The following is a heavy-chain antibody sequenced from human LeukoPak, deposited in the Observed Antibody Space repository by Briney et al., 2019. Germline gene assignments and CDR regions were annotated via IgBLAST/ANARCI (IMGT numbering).Heavy chain of an antibody. CDR3: ARQSLFGGPDDY. CDR1: GGPISSSSYY. V-gene: IGHV4-39*01. Sequence: SETLSLTCTVSGGPISSSSYYWGWIRQPPGKGLERIGSIYYSGSTYYNPSLKSRVTISVDTSKNQFSLKLSSVTAADTAVYYCARQSLFGGPDDYWGQGTLVTVSS. J-gene: IGHJ4*02. D-gene: IGHD3-16*01. CDR2: IYYSGST.